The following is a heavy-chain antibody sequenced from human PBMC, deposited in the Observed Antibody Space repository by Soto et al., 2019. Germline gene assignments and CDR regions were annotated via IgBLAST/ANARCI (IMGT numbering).Heavy chain of an antibody. J-gene: IGHJ6*02. D-gene: IGHD6-13*01. CDR2: INHSGST. CDR3: ARNDWCGGSSWSYYYYGMDA. CDR1: GGSFSGYY. Sequence: PSETLSLTCAVYGGSFSGYYWSWIRQPPGKGLEWIGEINHSGSTNYNPSLKSRVTISVDTSKNQFSLKLSSVTAADTAVYYCARNDWCGGSSWSYYYYGMDAWGQGTTGTVS. V-gene: IGHV4-34*01.